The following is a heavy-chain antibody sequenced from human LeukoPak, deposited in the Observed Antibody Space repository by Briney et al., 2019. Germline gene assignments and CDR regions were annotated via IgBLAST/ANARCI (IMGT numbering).Heavy chain of an antibody. D-gene: IGHD3-9*01. J-gene: IGHJ4*02. CDR1: VFLFSSSH. V-gene: IGHV3-48*03. Sequence: GGSLRLPCEPSVFLFSSSHSHWFRQSPGRGLEWISYIDTGGTTQHYADCVICRLTISRDNTKDSLYLQMNRLRAEETAVYYFFQADDGIRYAFDYWGQGILVTVSS. CDR3: FQADDGIRYAFDY. CDR2: IDTGGTTQ.